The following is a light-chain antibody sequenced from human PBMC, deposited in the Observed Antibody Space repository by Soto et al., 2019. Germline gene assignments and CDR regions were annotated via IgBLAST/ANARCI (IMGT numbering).Light chain of an antibody. CDR2: DVS. CDR3: SSYASNNAVV. Sequence: QSALTQPASVSGSPGQSITISCTGTSSDVGSYDYVSWYQQHPGKAPKLMVYDVSDRPSGVSSRFSGSKSGNTASLSISGRQAEDEADYYCSSYASNNAVVFGGGTKLTVL. J-gene: IGLJ2*01. V-gene: IGLV2-14*03. CDR1: SSDVGSYDY.